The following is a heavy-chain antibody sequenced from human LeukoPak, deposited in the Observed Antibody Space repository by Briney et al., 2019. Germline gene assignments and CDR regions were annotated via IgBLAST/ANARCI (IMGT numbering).Heavy chain of an antibody. CDR3: ATLYSSSWPYDAFDI. J-gene: IGHJ3*02. CDR2: IKQDGSEK. D-gene: IGHD6-13*01. V-gene: IGHV3-7*01. Sequence: GGSLRLSCAASGFTFSSYWMSWVRQAPGKGLEWVANIKQDGSEKYYVDSVKGRFTISRDNAKNSLYLQMNSLRAEDTAVYYCATLYSSSWPYDAFDIWGQGTKVTVSS. CDR1: GFTFSSYW.